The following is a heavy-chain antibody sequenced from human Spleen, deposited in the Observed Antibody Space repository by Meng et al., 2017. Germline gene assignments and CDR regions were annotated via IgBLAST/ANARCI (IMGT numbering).Heavy chain of an antibody. V-gene: IGHV4-38-2*02. CDR3: AGLFYYFDY. CDR2: IYQSGNN. CDR1: GYSISSEYY. J-gene: IGHJ4*02. Sequence: SEILCLTCTVSGYSISSEYYWGWNRQSPGKGLEWIGGIYQSGNNYYNPSLKNRVTISVDTSSNQFSLKLSSVTAADTAIYNCAGLFYYFDYWGQGALVTVSS. D-gene: IGHD3-9*01.